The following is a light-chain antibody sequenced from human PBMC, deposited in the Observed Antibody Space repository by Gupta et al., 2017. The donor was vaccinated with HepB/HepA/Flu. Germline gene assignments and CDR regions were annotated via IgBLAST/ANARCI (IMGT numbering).Light chain of an antibody. CDR2: DVS. J-gene: IGLJ2*01. V-gene: IGLV2-14*01. CDR3: TSYTSGFTQA. Sequence: QSALTQPASVSGSPGQSITISCTGTSSDVGGYNSVSWYQQHPDKAPKLMIYDVSYRPSGVSNRFSGSKSGNTASLTISGLQAEDEADYYCTSYTSGFTQAFGGGTKLTVL. CDR1: SSDVGGYNS.